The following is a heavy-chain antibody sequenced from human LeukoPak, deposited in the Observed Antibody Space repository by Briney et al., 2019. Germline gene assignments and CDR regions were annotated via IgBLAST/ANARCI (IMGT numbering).Heavy chain of an antibody. V-gene: IGHV3-23*01. CDR1: GFTFSSYA. Sequence: GGSLRLSCAASGFTFSSYAMSWVRQAPGKGLEWVSAISGSGGSTYYADSVKRRFTISRDNSKNTLYLQMNSLRAEDTAVYYCAKDRIQLWLRGAFDIWGQGTMVTVSS. CDR3: AKDRIQLWLRGAFDI. J-gene: IGHJ3*02. CDR2: ISGSGGST. D-gene: IGHD5-18*01.